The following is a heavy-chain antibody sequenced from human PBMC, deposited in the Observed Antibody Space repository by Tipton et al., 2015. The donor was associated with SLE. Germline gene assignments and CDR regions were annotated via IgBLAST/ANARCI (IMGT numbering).Heavy chain of an antibody. Sequence: SLRLSCAASGFIFSDHYMDWVRQAPGKGLEWVANIKQDGSEKYYVDSVKGRFTISRDNAKNSLYLQMNSLRAEDTAVYYCARDNLNWFDPWGQGTLVTVSS. CDR3: ARDNLNWFDP. V-gene: IGHV3-7*01. D-gene: IGHD1-14*01. CDR1: GFIFSDHY. CDR2: IKQDGSEK. J-gene: IGHJ5*02.